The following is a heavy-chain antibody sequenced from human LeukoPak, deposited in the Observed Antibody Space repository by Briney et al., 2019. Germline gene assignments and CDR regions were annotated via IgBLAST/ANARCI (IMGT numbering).Heavy chain of an antibody. D-gene: IGHD3-16*01. CDR2: IIPILGIA. Sequence: SVKVSCKASGGTFSSYAISWVRQAPGQGLEWMGRIIPILGIANYAQKFQGRVTITADKSTSIAYMELSSLRSEDTAVYYCARGSSNYDYDPVGAFDIWGQGTMVTVSS. CDR3: ARGSSNYDYDPVGAFDI. V-gene: IGHV1-69*04. J-gene: IGHJ3*02. CDR1: GGTFSSYA.